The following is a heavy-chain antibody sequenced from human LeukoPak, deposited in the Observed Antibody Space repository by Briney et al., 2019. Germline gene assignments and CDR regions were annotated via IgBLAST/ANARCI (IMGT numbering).Heavy chain of an antibody. CDR1: GFTFSSYA. Sequence: PGGSLRLSCAASGFTFSSYAMSWVRQAPGKGLEWVSAISGSGGSTYYADSVKGRFTISRDNSKNTLYLQMNSLRAEDTAVYYCAKDGGRPSITIFGVVTPCYFDYWGQGTLVTVSS. V-gene: IGHV3-23*01. J-gene: IGHJ4*02. CDR3: AKDGGRPSITIFGVVTPCYFDY. CDR2: ISGSGGST. D-gene: IGHD3-3*01.